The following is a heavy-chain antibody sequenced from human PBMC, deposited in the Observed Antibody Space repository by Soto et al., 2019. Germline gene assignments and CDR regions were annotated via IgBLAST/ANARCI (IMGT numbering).Heavy chain of an antibody. CDR1: GYTFTSYA. Sequence: ASVKVSCKASGYTFTSYAMHWVRQAPGQRLEWMGWITAGNGNTKYSQKFQGRVTITRDTSASTAYMELSSLRSEDTAVYYCARSRITILDGMDVWGQGTTVTVSS. J-gene: IGHJ6*02. CDR3: ARSRITILDGMDV. V-gene: IGHV1-3*01. D-gene: IGHD3-9*01. CDR2: ITAGNGNT.